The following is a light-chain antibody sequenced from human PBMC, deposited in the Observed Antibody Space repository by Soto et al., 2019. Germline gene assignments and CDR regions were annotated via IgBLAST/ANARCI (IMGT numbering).Light chain of an antibody. CDR2: DVS. CDR3: SSYTTSSTYV. Sequence: QSVLTQPPSVSGSPGQSVAISCTGTSSDVGNYNRVSWYQQPPGSAPKLILYDVSNRPSGVPDRFSGSKSGNTASLTISGLQADDEADYYCSSYTTSSTYVFGTGNKVTVL. V-gene: IGLV2-18*02. J-gene: IGLJ1*01. CDR1: SSDVGNYNR.